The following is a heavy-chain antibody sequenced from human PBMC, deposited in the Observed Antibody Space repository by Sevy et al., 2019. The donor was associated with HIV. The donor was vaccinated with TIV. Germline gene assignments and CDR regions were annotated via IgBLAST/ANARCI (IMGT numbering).Heavy chain of an antibody. CDR1: GFTFSSYA. CDR2: ISYDGSNK. J-gene: IGHJ3*02. CDR3: AIDRGKGGLDAFDI. V-gene: IGHV3-30-3*01. D-gene: IGHD3-10*01. Sequence: GGSLRLSCAASGFTFSSYAMHWVRQAPGKGLEWVAVISYDGSNKYYADSVKGRFTISRDNSKNTLYLQMNSLRAEDTAVYYCAIDRGKGGLDAFDIWGQGTMVTVSS.